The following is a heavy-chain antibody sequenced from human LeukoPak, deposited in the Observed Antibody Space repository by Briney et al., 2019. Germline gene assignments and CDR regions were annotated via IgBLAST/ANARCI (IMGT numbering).Heavy chain of an antibody. Sequence: GGSLRLSCAASGFTFSSYGMHWVRQAPGKGLEWVAVISYDGSNKYYADSVRGRFTISRDNSKNTLYLQMNSLRAEDTAVYYCAKDQGRSSYYGMDVWGQGTTVTVSS. CDR1: GFTFSSYG. V-gene: IGHV3-30*18. CDR3: AKDQGRSSYYGMDV. CDR2: ISYDGSNK. J-gene: IGHJ6*02. D-gene: IGHD6-19*01.